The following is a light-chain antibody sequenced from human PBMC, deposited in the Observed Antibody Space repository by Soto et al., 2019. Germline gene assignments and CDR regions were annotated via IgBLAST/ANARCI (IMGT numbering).Light chain of an antibody. CDR3: QNYNSYSEE. V-gene: IGKV1-5*01. CDR1: QSINIW. Sequence: DIQMTHSPSTLSASVLYIVTITFRASQSINIWLAWYQQKAGKAPKLLIYDASTLESGVPSRFSGSGSRTEFTLTISSLQPDDFATYYCQNYNSYSEEFGQGTKVDIK. J-gene: IGKJ1*01. CDR2: DAS.